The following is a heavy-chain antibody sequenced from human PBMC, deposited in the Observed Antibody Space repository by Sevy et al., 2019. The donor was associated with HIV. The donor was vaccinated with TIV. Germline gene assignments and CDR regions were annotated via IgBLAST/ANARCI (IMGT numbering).Heavy chain of an antibody. CDR1: GFTFAKYS. CDR2: FSFGCGRI. V-gene: IGHV3-23*01. D-gene: IGHD2-8*01. J-gene: IGHJ4*02. Sequence: GGSLRLSCAASGFTFAKYSMSWVRQAPGKGLEWVSTFSFGCGRINYADSVKGRFTISRDDSKNTLFLHMNSLRAEETATYFCAREGCTQPHDYWGQGTLVTVSS. CDR3: AREGCTQPHDY.